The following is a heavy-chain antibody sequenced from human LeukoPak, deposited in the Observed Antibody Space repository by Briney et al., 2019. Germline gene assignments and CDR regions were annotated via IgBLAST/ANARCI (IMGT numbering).Heavy chain of an antibody. Sequence: GASVKVSCKASGGTFSSYAICWVRQAPGQGLEWMGGIIPIFGTANYAQKFQGRVTITADKSTSTASMELSSLRSEDTAVYYCARGRPTTSIAAAGVNWFDPWGQGTLVTVSS. D-gene: IGHD6-13*01. CDR3: ARGRPTTSIAAAGVNWFDP. V-gene: IGHV1-69*06. CDR1: GGTFSSYA. J-gene: IGHJ5*02. CDR2: IIPIFGTA.